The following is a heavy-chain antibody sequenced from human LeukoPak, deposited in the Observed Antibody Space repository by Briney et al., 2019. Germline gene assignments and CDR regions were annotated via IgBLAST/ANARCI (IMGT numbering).Heavy chain of an antibody. Sequence: SETLSLTCTVSGYSINNGYYWGWTRQPPGKGLEWIESIYHSGSTYYNPSLKSRVTISVDTSKNHFSLKLSTVTAADTAVYYCARLMVYIDYWGQGTLVTVSS. V-gene: IGHV4-38-2*02. CDR2: IYHSGST. CDR1: GYSINNGYY. J-gene: IGHJ4*02. D-gene: IGHD2-8*01. CDR3: ARLMVYIDY.